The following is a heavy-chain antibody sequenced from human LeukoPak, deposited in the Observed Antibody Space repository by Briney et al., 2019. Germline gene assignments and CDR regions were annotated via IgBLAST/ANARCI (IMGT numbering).Heavy chain of an antibody. CDR2: ISGSGGST. Sequence: GGSLRLSCAASGFTFSSYGMSWVRQAPGKGLEWVSAISGSGGSTYYADSVKGRFTISRDNSKNTLYLQMNSLRAEDTAVYYCAKIVARIAVAGTSDYWGQGTLVTVSS. CDR1: GFTFSSYG. D-gene: IGHD6-19*01. CDR3: AKIVARIAVAGTSDY. V-gene: IGHV3-23*01. J-gene: IGHJ4*02.